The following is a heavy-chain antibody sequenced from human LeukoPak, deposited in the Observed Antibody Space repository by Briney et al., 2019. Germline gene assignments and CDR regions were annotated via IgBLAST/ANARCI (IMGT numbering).Heavy chain of an antibody. CDR2: IYPGDSDT. CDR3: ARRVVNNRNWYFDL. D-gene: IGHD4-23*01. Sequence: GESLKISCKGSGYSFTRKWIGWVRQMPGKGLEWMAIIYPGDSDTRYSPSSQGQVIISADKSINTAYLQWSSLKASDTAIYYCARRVVNNRNWYFDLWGRGTLVTVSS. CDR1: GYSFTRKW. J-gene: IGHJ2*01. V-gene: IGHV5-51*01.